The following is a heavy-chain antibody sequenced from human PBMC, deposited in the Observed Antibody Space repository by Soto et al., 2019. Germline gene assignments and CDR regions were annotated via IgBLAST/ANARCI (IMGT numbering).Heavy chain of an antibody. V-gene: IGHV3-30*18. Sequence: GGSLRLSCAASGFTFSGYGMHWVRQAPGKGLEWVAVISYDGSNKYYADSVKGRFTISRDNSKNTLYLQMNSLRAEDTAVYYCAKDRIAVAGTGYYFDYWGQGTLVTVSS. CDR2: ISYDGSNK. CDR1: GFTFSGYG. J-gene: IGHJ4*02. CDR3: AKDRIAVAGTGYYFDY. D-gene: IGHD6-19*01.